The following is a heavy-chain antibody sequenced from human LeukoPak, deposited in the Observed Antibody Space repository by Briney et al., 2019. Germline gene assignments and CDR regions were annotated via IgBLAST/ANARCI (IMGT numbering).Heavy chain of an antibody. Sequence: GGSLRLSCAASGFTFSSYAMSWVRQAPGKELEWVSTISDNGDGTYYADSVKGRFTISRDNSKNTVFLQMNSLRADDSAVYYCATDRERDPSVYYLVGGQGTLITVSS. CDR2: ISDNGDGT. V-gene: IGHV3-23*01. CDR1: GFTFSSYA. CDR3: ATDRERDPSVYYLV. D-gene: IGHD3-22*01. J-gene: IGHJ4*02.